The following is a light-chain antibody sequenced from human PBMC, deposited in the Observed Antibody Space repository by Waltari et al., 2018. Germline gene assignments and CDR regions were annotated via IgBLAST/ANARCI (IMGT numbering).Light chain of an antibody. CDR2: QDN. Sequence: SYELTQPPSVSVSPGQTASITCSGDKLGDQYIHWDQQKPAQSPVLVIHQDNKRPSGIPERFAGSSSGNTATLTISGTQAIDEADYFCQAWDRSPICGGGTKLTVL. CDR3: QAWDRSPI. CDR1: KLGDQY. J-gene: IGLJ2*01. V-gene: IGLV3-1*01.